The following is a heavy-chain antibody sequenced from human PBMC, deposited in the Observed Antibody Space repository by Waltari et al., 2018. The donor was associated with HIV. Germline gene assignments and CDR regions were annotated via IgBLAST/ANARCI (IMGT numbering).Heavy chain of an antibody. CDR3: TRDQGGSYLVSRAFDI. CDR2: IRSKAYGGTT. D-gene: IGHD1-26*01. V-gene: IGHV3-49*05. J-gene: IGHJ3*02. CDR1: GFTLGDYA. Sequence: EVQLVEYGGGLVKPGRSLRLSCTASGFTLGDYAMIWSSQAPGKGLEWVGFIRSKAYGGTTEDAASVKGRFTIARDDSKSIAYLQMSSLKTEDTAVYYCTRDQGGSYLVSRAFDIWGQGTMVTVSS.